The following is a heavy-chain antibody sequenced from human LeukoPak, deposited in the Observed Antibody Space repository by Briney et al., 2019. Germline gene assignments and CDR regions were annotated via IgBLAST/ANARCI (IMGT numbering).Heavy chain of an antibody. D-gene: IGHD3-10*01. V-gene: IGHV1-3*01. CDR2: INAGNGNT. Sequence: ASVNVSCKASGYTFTSYAMHWVRQAPGQRLEWMGWINAGNGNTKYSQKFQGRVTITRDTSASTAYMELSSLRSEDTAVYYCARDLVYYYGSGSYVDAFDIWGQGTMVTVSS. J-gene: IGHJ3*02. CDR3: ARDLVYYYGSGSYVDAFDI. CDR1: GYTFTSYA.